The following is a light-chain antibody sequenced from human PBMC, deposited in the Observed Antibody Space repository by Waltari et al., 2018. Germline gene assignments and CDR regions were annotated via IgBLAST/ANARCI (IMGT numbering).Light chain of an antibody. J-gene: IGLJ3*02. Sequence: SYELTQPPSVSVSPGQTARITCSVDALSNKYASWYQQKSGQAPSLGIYEDITRTTGIPERCSGSSSGTTATLTISGAHVDDEADYYCYSTDFSGHDRVFGGGTKLTIL. CDR2: EDI. V-gene: IGLV3-10*01. CDR1: ALSNKY. CDR3: YSTDFSGHDRV.